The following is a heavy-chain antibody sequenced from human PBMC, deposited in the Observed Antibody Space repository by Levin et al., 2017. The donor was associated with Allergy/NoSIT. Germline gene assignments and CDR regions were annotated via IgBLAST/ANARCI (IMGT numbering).Heavy chain of an antibody. CDR1: GFTFSSYA. D-gene: IGHD6-13*01. CDR2: ISGSGGST. Sequence: GESLKISCAASGFTFSSYAMSWVRQAPGKGLEWVSAISGSGGSTYYADSVKGRFTISRDNSKNTLYLQMNSLRAEDTAVYYCAKRSGYSSSWSPFDYWGQGTLVTVSS. CDR3: AKRSGYSSSWSPFDY. V-gene: IGHV3-23*01. J-gene: IGHJ4*02.